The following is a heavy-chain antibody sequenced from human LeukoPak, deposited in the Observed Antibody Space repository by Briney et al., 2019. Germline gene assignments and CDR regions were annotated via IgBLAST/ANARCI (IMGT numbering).Heavy chain of an antibody. CDR2: IHYSGST. J-gene: IGHJ5*02. D-gene: IGHD4-17*01. CDR3: ARDSSYGDYFWFDP. V-gene: IGHV4-59*01. Sequence: PSQTLSLTCTVSGGSISNYYWSWIRQPSGKGLEWIGYIHYSGSTNYSPSLKSRVTISVDTSKNQFSLKLSSVTAADTAVYYCARDSSYGDYFWFDPWGQGTLVTVSS. CDR1: GGSISNYY.